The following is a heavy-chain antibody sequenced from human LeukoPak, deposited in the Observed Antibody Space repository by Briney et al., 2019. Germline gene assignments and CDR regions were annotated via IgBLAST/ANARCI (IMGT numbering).Heavy chain of an antibody. J-gene: IGHJ5*02. D-gene: IGHD2-15*01. CDR2: INPSGGST. CDR1: GYIFTGYY. CDR3: ARGSRYCSGGSCYSGWFDP. V-gene: IGHV1-46*01. Sequence: ASVKVSCKASGYIFTGYYMHWVRQAPGQGLEWMGIINPSGGSTSYAQKFQGRVTMTRDTSTSTVYMELSSLRSEDTAVYYCARGSRYCSGGSCYSGWFDPWGQGTLVTVSS.